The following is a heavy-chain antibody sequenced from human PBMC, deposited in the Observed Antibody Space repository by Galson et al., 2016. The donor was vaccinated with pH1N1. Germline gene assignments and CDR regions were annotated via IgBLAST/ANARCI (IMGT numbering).Heavy chain of an antibody. CDR1: GYTFTGYY. D-gene: IGHD2-15*01. CDR3: ARGLSTLLGDCRGRSCRPFDY. J-gene: IGHJ4*02. CDR2: ISPNSGDT. Sequence: SVKVSCKASGYTFTGYYIHWVRQAPGQGLEWMGWISPNSGDTHYAQKFQGRVTMTGDTSINTAYMDLSSLRSGDTAVYSCARGLSTLLGDCRGRSCRPFDYWGQGTLVTVSS. V-gene: IGHV1-2*02.